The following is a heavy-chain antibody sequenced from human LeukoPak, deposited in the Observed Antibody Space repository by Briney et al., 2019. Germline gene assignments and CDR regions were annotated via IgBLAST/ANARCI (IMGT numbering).Heavy chain of an antibody. CDR3: ARDSYSSGWHSAFDI. V-gene: IGHV4-34*01. J-gene: IGHJ3*02. CDR1: GESFIGYF. CDR2: INHIGRT. D-gene: IGHD6-19*01. Sequence: SETLSLTCSVSGESFIGYFWTWIRQPPGRGLEWIGDINHIGRTNDNPSLKSRVSISVDTSSNQFSLTLTSVTAADTAVYYCARDSYSSGWHSAFDIWGQGTMVTVSS.